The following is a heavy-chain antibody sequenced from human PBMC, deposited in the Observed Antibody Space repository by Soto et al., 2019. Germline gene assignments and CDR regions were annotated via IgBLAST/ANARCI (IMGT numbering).Heavy chain of an antibody. V-gene: IGHV3-21*01. CDR3: ARDQATVGATHPDY. CDR2: ISGSSSYI. J-gene: IGHJ4*02. D-gene: IGHD1-26*01. CDR1: GFTFSSYA. Sequence: EVQLLESGGGLVQPGGSLRLSCAASGFTFSSYAMSWVRQAPGKGLEWVSAISGSSSYIYYADSVKGRFTISRDNAKNSLYLQMNSLRAEDTAVYYCARDQATVGATHPDYWGQGTLVTVSS.